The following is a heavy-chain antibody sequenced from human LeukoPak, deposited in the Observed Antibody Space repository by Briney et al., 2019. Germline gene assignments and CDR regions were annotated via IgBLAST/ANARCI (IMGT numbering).Heavy chain of an antibody. V-gene: IGHV4-34*01. J-gene: IGHJ4*02. CDR2: INHSGST. CDR1: GGSFSGYY. D-gene: IGHD2-2*02. CDR3: ARTSFLGYCSSTSCYTPYDY. Sequence: SETLSLTCAVYGGSFSGYYWSWIHQPPGKGLEWIGEINHSGSTNYNPSLKSRVTISVDTSKNQFSLKLSSVTAADTAVYYCARTSFLGYCSSTSCYTPYDYWGQGTLVTVSS.